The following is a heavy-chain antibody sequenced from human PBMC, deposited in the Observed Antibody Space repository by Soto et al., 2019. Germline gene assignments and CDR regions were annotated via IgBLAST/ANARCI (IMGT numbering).Heavy chain of an antibody. Sequence: PGGSLRLSCXASGFTFSSYAMHWVRQAPGKGLEWVAVISYDGSNKYYADSVKGRFTISRDNSKNTLYLQMNSLRAEDTAVYYCARDLPLGRDGYNPLDYWGQGTLVTVSS. CDR1: GFTFSSYA. CDR2: ISYDGSNK. V-gene: IGHV3-30-3*01. J-gene: IGHJ4*02. D-gene: IGHD5-12*01. CDR3: ARDLPLGRDGYNPLDY.